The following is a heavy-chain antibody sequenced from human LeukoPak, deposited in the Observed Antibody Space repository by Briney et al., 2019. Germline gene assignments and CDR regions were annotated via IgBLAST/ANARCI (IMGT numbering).Heavy chain of an antibody. CDR3: ARALDPYYMDV. Sequence: GGSLRLSCAASGFTFNSYALHWVRQAPGKGLEWVAVISYDGSNKYYADSVKGRFTISRDNSKNTLYLQMNSLRAEDTAVYYCARALDPYYMDVWGKGTTVTISS. V-gene: IGHV3-30*14. CDR2: ISYDGSNK. CDR1: GFTFNSYA. J-gene: IGHJ6*03. D-gene: IGHD3-9*01.